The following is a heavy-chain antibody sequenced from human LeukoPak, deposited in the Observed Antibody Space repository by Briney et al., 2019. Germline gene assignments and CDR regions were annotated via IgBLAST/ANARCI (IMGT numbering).Heavy chain of an antibody. V-gene: IGHV3-9*03. CDR3: AKAYSSSTAGCYMDV. D-gene: IGHD2-2*01. Sequence: GGSLRLSCAASGFTFDDYAMHWVRQAPGKGLEWVSSISWNSGNIGYADSVKGRFTISRDNAKKSLYLQMNSLRAEDMALYYCAKAYSSSTAGCYMDVWGKGTTVTVSS. CDR2: ISWNSGNI. J-gene: IGHJ6*03. CDR1: GFTFDDYA.